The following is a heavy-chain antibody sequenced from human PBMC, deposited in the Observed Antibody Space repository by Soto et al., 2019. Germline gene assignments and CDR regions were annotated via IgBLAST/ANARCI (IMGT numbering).Heavy chain of an antibody. CDR3: ARGLDYYYYYGMDV. CDR1: GGSISSGVYY. V-gene: IGHV4-31*03. Sequence: SETLSLTCTVSGGSISSGVYYWSWIRHHPGKGLEWIGYIYYSGSTYYNPSLKSRVTISVDTSKNQFSLKLSSVTAADTAVYYCARGLDYYYYYGMDVWGQGTTVTVSS. CDR2: IYYSGST. J-gene: IGHJ6*02.